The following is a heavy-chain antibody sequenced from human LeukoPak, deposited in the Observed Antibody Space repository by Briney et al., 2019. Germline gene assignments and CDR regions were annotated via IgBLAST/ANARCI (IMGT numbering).Heavy chain of an antibody. CDR2: ISNNGGYT. D-gene: IGHD2-15*01. J-gene: IGHJ4*02. Sequence: GGSLRLSCAASGFAFSNYAMSWVRQAPGKGLEWVSAISNNGGYTYYADSVQGRFTISRDNSKSTLCLQMNSLRAEDTAVYYCAKQLGYCSDGSCYFPYWGQGTLVTVSS. CDR3: AKQLGYCSDGSCYFPY. CDR1: GFAFSNYA. V-gene: IGHV3-23*01.